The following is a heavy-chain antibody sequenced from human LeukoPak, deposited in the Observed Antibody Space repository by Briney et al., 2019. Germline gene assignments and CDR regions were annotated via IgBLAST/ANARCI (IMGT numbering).Heavy chain of an antibody. Sequence: PGGSLRLSCAASGFTFSSFWMSWVRQAPGKGLEWVANIKEDGREMYYVDSVKGRFTISRDNAKNSLSLQMNSLRSEDTAVHYCATYLYASSAFDSWGQGTLVTVSS. V-gene: IGHV3-7*05. D-gene: IGHD3-22*01. CDR3: ATYLYASSAFDS. J-gene: IGHJ5*01. CDR1: GFTFSSFW. CDR2: IKEDGREM.